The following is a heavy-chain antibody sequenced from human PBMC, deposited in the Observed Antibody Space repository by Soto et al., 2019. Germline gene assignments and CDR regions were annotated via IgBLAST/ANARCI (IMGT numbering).Heavy chain of an antibody. V-gene: IGHV1-18*04. D-gene: IGHD2-2*02. CDR2: ISAYNGNT. CDR1: GYTFTSYG. Sequence: QVQLVQSGAEVKKPGASVKVSCKASGYTFTSYGIGWVRQAPGQGLEWMGWISAYNGNTNYAQKLQGRVTMTTDTATSTAYMELRSLRSDDTAVYYCARSGYCSSTSCYTGILTDYWGQGTLVTVSS. J-gene: IGHJ4*02. CDR3: ARSGYCSSTSCYTGILTDY.